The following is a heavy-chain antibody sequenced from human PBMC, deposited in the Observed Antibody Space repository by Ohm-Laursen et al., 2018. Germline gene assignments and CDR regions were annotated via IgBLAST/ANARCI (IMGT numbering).Heavy chain of an antibody. J-gene: IGHJ4*02. CDR2: INHSRST. CDR1: GGSFSGYY. CDR3: ARGFSGWWGRIDY. V-gene: IGHV4-34*01. Sequence: GTLSLTCAVYGGSFSGYYWNWIRQPPGKGLEWIGEINHSRSTKYNSSFKSRVTISVDTSKNQFSLKLSPVTAADTAVYYCARGFSGWWGRIDYWGQGILVTVSS. D-gene: IGHD6-19*01.